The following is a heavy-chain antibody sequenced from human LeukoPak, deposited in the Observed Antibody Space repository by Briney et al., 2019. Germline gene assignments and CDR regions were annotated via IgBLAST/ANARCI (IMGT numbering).Heavy chain of an antibody. V-gene: IGHV3-48*04. CDR3: ARDGVYSSSGGVVLPNFDY. J-gene: IGHJ4*02. Sequence: PGGSLRFSGAASGFTFSTYSMNWVRQAPGKGLEWVSYISSSGSTIYYADSVKGRFTISRDNAKNSLYLQMNSLRAEDTAVYYCARDGVYSSSGGVVLPNFDYWGQGTLVTVSS. CDR2: ISSSGSTI. CDR1: GFTFSTYS. D-gene: IGHD6-6*01.